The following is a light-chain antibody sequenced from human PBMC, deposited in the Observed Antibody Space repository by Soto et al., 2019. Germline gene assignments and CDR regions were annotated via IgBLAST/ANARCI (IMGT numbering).Light chain of an antibody. Sequence: QSALTQPASVSGSPGQSITISCTGTSSDVGGSNYVSWYQQHPGKASKLIISDVSYRPSGVSNRFSGSKSGNTASLTISGLQVEDEADYYCSSYTSSSTYVLGTGTKVTVL. CDR2: DVS. J-gene: IGLJ1*01. CDR1: SSDVGGSNY. V-gene: IGLV2-14*01. CDR3: SSYTSSSTYV.